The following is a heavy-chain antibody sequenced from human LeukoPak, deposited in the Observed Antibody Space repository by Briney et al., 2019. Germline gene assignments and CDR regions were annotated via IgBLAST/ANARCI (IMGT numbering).Heavy chain of an antibody. CDR1: GFTFSSYW. CDR3: AREPIPGIAAAVLDYYYGMDV. V-gene: IGHV3-7*03. CDR2: IKQDGSEK. J-gene: IGHJ6*02. Sequence: TGGSLRLSCAASGFTFSSYWMSWVRQAPGKGLEWVANIKQDGSEKYYVDSVKGRFTISRDNAKNSLYLQMNSLSAEDTAVYYCAREPIPGIAAAVLDYYYGMDVWGQGTTVTVSS. D-gene: IGHD6-13*01.